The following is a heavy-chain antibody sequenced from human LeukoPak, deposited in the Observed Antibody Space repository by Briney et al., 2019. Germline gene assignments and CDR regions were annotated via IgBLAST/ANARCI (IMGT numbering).Heavy chain of an antibody. CDR1: GFTFSSYG. D-gene: IGHD2-2*01. CDR2: ISYDGSNK. Sequence: GGSLRLSCAASGFTFSSYGMDWVRQAPGEGLEWVAVISYDGSNKYYADSVKARFTISRDNSKNALYLQMNSLRAEDTAVYYCAKDPEDIVVVPAASYGMDVWGQGTTVTVSS. CDR3: AKDPEDIVVVPAASYGMDV. V-gene: IGHV3-30*18. J-gene: IGHJ6*02.